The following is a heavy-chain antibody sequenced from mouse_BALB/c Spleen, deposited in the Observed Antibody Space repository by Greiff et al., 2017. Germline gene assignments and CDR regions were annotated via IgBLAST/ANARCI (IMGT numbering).Heavy chain of an antibody. CDR1: GFSLTSYG. D-gene: IGHD2-1*01. CDR2: IWSGGST. J-gene: IGHJ4*01. Sequence: VKLLESGPGLVQPSQSLSITCPVSGFSLTSYGVHWVRQSPGKGLEWLGVIWSGGSTDSNAAFISRLSISKDNSKSQVFFKMNSLQADDTAIYYCARNRDDGNPHYYAMDYWGQGTSVTVSA. CDR3: ARNRDDGNPHYYAMDY. V-gene: IGHV2-4-1*01.